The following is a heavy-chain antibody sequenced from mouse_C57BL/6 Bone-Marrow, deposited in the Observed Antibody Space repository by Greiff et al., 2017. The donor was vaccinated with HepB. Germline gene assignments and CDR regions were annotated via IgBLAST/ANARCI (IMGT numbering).Heavy chain of an antibody. V-gene: IGHV1-54*01. Sequence: VKLMESGAELVRPGTSVKVSCKASGYAFTNYLIEWVKQRPGQGLEWIGVINPGSGGTNYNEKFKGKATLTADKSSSTAYMQLSSRTSEDSAVYFCARDGSSYVPYYYAMDYWGQGTSVTVSS. CDR3: ARDGSSYVPYYYAMDY. CDR1: GYAFTNYL. D-gene: IGHD1-1*01. J-gene: IGHJ4*01. CDR2: INPGSGGT.